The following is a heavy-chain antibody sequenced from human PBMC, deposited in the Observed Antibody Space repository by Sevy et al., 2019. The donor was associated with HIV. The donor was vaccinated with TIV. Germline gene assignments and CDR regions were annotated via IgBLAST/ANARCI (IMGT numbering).Heavy chain of an antibody. D-gene: IGHD3-22*01. CDR3: ARGGYYYDNAAYYAFDS. V-gene: IGHV3-33*01. J-gene: IGHJ4*02. CDR1: GFTFSSYA. Sequence: GGSLRLSCAAAGFTFSSYAMHWVRQAPGKGLEWVAIIWSDGAYKYHGDSVKGRFTISRDNSKNTLYLQRNNLRVEDTAVYYCARGGYYYDNAAYYAFDSWDQGTLVTVSS. CDR2: IWSDGAYK.